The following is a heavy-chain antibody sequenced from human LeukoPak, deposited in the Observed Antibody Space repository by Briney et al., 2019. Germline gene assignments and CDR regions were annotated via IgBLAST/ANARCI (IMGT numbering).Heavy chain of an antibody. Sequence: SETLSLTCAVYGGSFSGYYWSWIRQPPGKGLEWIGEINHSGSTNYNPSLKSRVTISVDTSKNQFSLKLTSLTAADTAVYYCAREASGYSYGYEEFWGQGTLVTVSS. CDR3: AREASGYSYGYEEF. J-gene: IGHJ1*01. D-gene: IGHD5-18*01. CDR2: INHSGST. V-gene: IGHV4-34*01. CDR1: GGSFSGYY.